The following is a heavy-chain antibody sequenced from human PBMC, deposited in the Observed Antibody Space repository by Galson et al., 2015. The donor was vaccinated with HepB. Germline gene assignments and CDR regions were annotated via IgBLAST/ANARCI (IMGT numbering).Heavy chain of an antibody. D-gene: IGHD3-3*01. CDR3: ARSPLRFLDWLPYYDYYYMDV. CDR1: GYTFTDYV. Sequence: SVKVSCKASGYTFTDYVVTWVRPAPGQGLEWMGWMNTNTGKPTYDPGFAGRFVFTLDTSVTTAYLQISSLETDDTAVYYCARSPLRFLDWLPYYDYYYMDVWGEGTTVTVSS. CDR2: MNTNTGKP. V-gene: IGHV7-4-1*02. J-gene: IGHJ6*03.